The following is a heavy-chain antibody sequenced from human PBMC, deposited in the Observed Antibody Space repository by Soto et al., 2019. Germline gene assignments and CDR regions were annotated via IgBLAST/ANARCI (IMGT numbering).Heavy chain of an antibody. CDR1: GGDFKNFI. D-gene: IGHD2-2*01. V-gene: IGHV1-69*01. CDR3: ARVGSCRSSCCLYDGRDV. J-gene: IGHJ6*02. Sequence: VQLVQSGAEVRKPGSSVKVSCKASGGDFKNFIIAWVRQAPGHGLEWMGGVIPIFGTPNFVQKFQDRVTITADEATSTTYMELRSLRSEDTAVYYCARVGSCRSSCCLYDGRDVWGQGTTVIVSS. CDR2: VIPIFGTP.